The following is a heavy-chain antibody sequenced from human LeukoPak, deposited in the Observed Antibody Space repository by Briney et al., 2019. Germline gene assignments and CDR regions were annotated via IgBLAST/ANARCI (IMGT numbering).Heavy chain of an antibody. J-gene: IGHJ1*01. CDR1: DFSVNTNY. CDR2: ILSGGAT. V-gene: IGHV3-53*01. CDR3: ASLPSGRHLSIRH. Sequence: GGSLRLSCAASDFSVNTNYMNWVRQAPGKGLEWVSVILSGGATYYADSVKGRFTISRDNAENSLYLQMNSLRAEDTAVYYCASLPSGRHLSIRHWGQGTLVTVSS. D-gene: IGHD1-26*01.